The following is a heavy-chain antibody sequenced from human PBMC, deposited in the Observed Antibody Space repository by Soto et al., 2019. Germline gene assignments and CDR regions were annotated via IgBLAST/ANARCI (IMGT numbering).Heavy chain of an antibody. V-gene: IGHV3-30*18. CDR2: ISDDGSTE. D-gene: IGHD5-18*01. CDR3: AKSYGYMSYYHYGMDV. J-gene: IGHJ6*02. CDR1: GFTFNSQC. Sequence: GSLKLSCAASGFTFNSQCIPWVRQAPGKGLEWVAIISDDGSTEYYADSVEGRFTISRDNSKNMLHLQMNSLRAEDTAVYYCAKSYGYMSYYHYGMDVWGLGTTVTVSS.